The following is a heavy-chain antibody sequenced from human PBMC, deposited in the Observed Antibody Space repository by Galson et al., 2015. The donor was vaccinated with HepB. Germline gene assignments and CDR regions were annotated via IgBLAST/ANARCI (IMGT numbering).Heavy chain of an antibody. Sequence: SLRLSCAASGFTFSDYYMDWIRQAPGKGLEWVSYISDSTSYTNFADSVKGRFTISRDNAKNSLYLEMNSLRAEDTAVYYCARHSVRWARGSRTYVPREGFDYLGQGTLVTVSS. D-gene: IGHD5-12*01. V-gene: IGHV3-11*06. CDR1: GFTFSDYY. CDR2: ISDSTSYT. CDR3: ARHSVRWARGSRTYVPREGFDY. J-gene: IGHJ4*02.